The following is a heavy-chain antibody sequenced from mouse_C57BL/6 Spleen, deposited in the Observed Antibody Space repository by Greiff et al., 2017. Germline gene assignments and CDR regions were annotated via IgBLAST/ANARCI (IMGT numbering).Heavy chain of an antibody. CDR2: IDPEDGET. CDR3: ARPYFYYAMDY. D-gene: IGHD2-10*01. CDR1: GFNIKDYY. J-gene: IGHJ4*01. V-gene: IGHV14-2*01. Sequence: VQLQQSGAELVKPGASVKLSCTASGFNIKDYYMHWVKQRTEQGLEWIGRIDPEDGETKYAQKFQGKATITADTSSNTAYLQLSSLTSEDTAVYYCARPYFYYAMDYWGQGTSVTVSS.